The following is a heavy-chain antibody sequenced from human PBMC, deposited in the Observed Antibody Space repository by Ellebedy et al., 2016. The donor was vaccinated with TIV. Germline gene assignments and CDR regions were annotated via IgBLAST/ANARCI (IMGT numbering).Heavy chain of an antibody. CDR1: GFTFSSYW. CDR3: VTGGTCYLNY. V-gene: IGHV3-74*03. D-gene: IGHD3-9*01. J-gene: IGHJ4*02. Sequence: GESLKISCAASGFTFSSYWMHWVRQAPGKGLVWVSRVKPDGSYTTYADSVKGRFTISRDNAKNTLYLQMNSLRAEDTAVYYCVTGGTCYLNYWGQGTLVTVSS. CDR2: VKPDGSYT.